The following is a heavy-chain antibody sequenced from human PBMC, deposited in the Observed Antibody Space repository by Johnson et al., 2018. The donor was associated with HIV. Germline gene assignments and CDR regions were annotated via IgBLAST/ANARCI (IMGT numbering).Heavy chain of an antibody. CDR2: VSGSADST. V-gene: IGHV3-23*04. D-gene: IGHD1-26*01. Sequence: VQLVESGGGLVQPGGSLRLSCAASGFTFSSYAMSWVRQAPGKGLEWVSAVSGSADSTYYADSVKGRFTISRDNSKNTLFLQMNSLRAEDTAVYYCAKIRSQYTGAVDIWGQGTMVTVSS. CDR1: GFTFSSYA. CDR3: AKIRSQYTGAVDI. J-gene: IGHJ3*02.